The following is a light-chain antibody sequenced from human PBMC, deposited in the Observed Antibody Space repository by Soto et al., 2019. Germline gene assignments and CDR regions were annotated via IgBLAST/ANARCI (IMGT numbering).Light chain of an antibody. V-gene: IGKV1-5*01. J-gene: IGKJ4*01. CDR2: DAS. CDR3: QQYSTYPLT. Sequence: IQMTQSASVLSASIGDRFTSTCRASQSITTFLAWYQQKTGQAPQXXIYDASKLAPGLPSRLSGGGYGTDFNLTISSLQTDDFATYYCQQYSTYPLTFGGGTKVDIK. CDR1: QSITTF.